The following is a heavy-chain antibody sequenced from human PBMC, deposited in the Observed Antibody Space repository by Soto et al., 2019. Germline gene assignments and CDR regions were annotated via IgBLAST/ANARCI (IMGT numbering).Heavy chain of an antibody. D-gene: IGHD2-15*01. J-gene: IGHJ5*02. V-gene: IGHV4-31*03. CDR3: ARQIGYCSGGSCGRLAESNWFDP. CDR1: GGSISSGGYY. Sequence: SETLSLTCTVSGGSISSGGYYWSWIRQHPGKGLEWIGYIYYSGSTYYNPSLKSRVTISVDTSKNQFSPKLSSVTAADTAVYYCARQIGYCSGGSCGRLAESNWFDPWGQGTLVTVSS. CDR2: IYYSGST.